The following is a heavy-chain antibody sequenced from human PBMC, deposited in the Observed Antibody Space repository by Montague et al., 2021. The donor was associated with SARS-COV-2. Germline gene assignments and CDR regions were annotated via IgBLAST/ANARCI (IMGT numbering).Heavy chain of an antibody. D-gene: IGHD3-16*02. CDR1: GFTFSSYA. Sequence: SLRLSCAASGFTFSSYAMHWVRQAPGKGLEWVAVISYDGSNKYYAGSVKGRFTISRDNSKNTLYLQMNSLRAEDTAVYYRLGELSLSLDYWGQGTLVTVSS. J-gene: IGHJ4*02. CDR2: ISYDGSNK. V-gene: IGHV3-30-3*01. CDR3: LGELSLSLDY.